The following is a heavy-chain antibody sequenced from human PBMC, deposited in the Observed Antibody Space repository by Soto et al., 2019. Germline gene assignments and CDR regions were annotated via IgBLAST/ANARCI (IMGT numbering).Heavy chain of an antibody. D-gene: IGHD1-26*01. CDR1: GFSFASYP. Sequence: QAGGSLRLSCVASGFSFASYPMSWVRQAPGKGLEWVSAVSGSGDSTYYADSVKGRFTISRDSSKNTLYLQMNSLRVEDTAVYYCAKGRIVGATSFDYWGQGALVTVSS. CDR2: VSGSGDST. J-gene: IGHJ4*02. V-gene: IGHV3-23*01. CDR3: AKGRIVGATSFDY.